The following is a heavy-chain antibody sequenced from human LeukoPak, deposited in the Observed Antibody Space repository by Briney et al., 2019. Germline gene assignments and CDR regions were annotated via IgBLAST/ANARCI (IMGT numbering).Heavy chain of an antibody. J-gene: IGHJ4*02. D-gene: IGHD3-22*01. CDR2: IYTSGST. V-gene: IGHV4-4*09. CDR1: GGSISSYY. CDR3: ARSGYYDSSGYNY. Sequence: SETLSLTCTVSGGSISSYYWSWIRQPPGKGLEWIGYIYTSGSTTYNPSLRSRVTISVDTSTNQFSLKLSSVTAADTAVYYCARSGYYDSSGYNYWGQGTLVTVSS.